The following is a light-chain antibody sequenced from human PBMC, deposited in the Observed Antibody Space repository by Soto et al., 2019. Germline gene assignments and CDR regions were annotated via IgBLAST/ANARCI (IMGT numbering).Light chain of an antibody. CDR2: DAS. Sequence: EIGLTQSPATLSLSPGERATLSCRASQSVSSYLAWYQQKPGQAPRLLIYDASNRATGIPARFSGSGSGTDFTLTISRLEPEDFAVYYCQQYGSSPLTFGQGTRLEIK. CDR1: QSVSSY. J-gene: IGKJ5*01. V-gene: IGKV3-20*01. CDR3: QQYGSSPLT.